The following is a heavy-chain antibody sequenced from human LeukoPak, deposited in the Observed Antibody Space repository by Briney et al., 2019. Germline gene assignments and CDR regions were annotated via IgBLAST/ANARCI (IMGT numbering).Heavy chain of an antibody. D-gene: IGHD2-2*01. Sequence: PGGSLRLSCAASGFTFSDYYMSWIRQAPAKGLEWVSYISSSGSTIYYADSVKGRFTISRDNAKNSLYLQMNSLRAEDTAVYYCARDRGYTDIVVEPAAKGYGMDVWGQGTTVTVSS. CDR3: ARDRGYTDIVVEPAAKGYGMDV. V-gene: IGHV3-11*01. CDR1: GFTFSDYY. J-gene: IGHJ6*02. CDR2: ISSSGSTI.